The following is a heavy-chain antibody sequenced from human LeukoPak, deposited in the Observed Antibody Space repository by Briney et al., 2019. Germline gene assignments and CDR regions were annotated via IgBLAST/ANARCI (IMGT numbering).Heavy chain of an antibody. CDR1: GFTLDDYA. CDR3: AKDIDSSSWEAFDI. D-gene: IGHD6-13*01. V-gene: IGHV3-9*01. Sequence: PGRSLRLSCAASGFTLDDYAMHWVRQAPGKGLEWVSGISWNSGSIGYADSVKGRFTISRDNAKNSLYLQMNSLRAEDTALYYCAKDIDSSSWEAFDIWGQGTMVTVSS. J-gene: IGHJ3*02. CDR2: ISWNSGSI.